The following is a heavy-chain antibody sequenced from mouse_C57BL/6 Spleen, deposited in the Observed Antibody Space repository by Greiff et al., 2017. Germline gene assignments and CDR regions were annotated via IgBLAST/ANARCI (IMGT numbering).Heavy chain of an antibody. J-gene: IGHJ2*01. D-gene: IGHD1-1*01. Sequence: DVMLVESGGDLVKPGGSLKLSCAASGFTFSSYGMSWVRQTPDKRLEWVATISSGGSYTYYPDSVKGRFTISRDNAKNTLYLQMSSRKSEDTAMYYCARHERYPFDYWGQGTTLTVSS. CDR2: ISSGGSYT. CDR3: ARHERYPFDY. CDR1: GFTFSSYG. V-gene: IGHV5-6*02.